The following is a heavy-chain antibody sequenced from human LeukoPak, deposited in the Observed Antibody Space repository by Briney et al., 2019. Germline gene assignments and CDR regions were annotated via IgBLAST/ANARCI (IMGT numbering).Heavy chain of an antibody. CDR1: GGSMSTYY. CDR3: ARGPWANYYYGSGSPPGFDP. Sequence: SETLSLTCSASGGSMSTYYWTWIRQPPGKGLEWIGYIYYTGTTNYNPSLKSRVTISVDPSKNQFSLELSSVTAADTAVYYCARGPWANYYYGSGSPPGFDPWGQGTLVTVSS. V-gene: IGHV4-59*01. CDR2: IYYTGTT. D-gene: IGHD3-10*01. J-gene: IGHJ5*02.